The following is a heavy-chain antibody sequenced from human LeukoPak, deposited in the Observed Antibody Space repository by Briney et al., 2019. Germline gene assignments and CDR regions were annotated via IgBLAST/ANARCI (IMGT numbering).Heavy chain of an antibody. CDR2: IKQDGSEK. D-gene: IGHD3-9*01. CDR3: ARDEIYYDILTGYRHFDY. Sequence: GGSLRLSCEASGFTFSSYWMSWVRQAPGKGLEWVANIKQDGSEKKYLDSVKGRFTISRDNAKNSMYLQVNSLRAEDTAVYYCARDEIYYDILTGYRHFDYWGQGTLVTVSS. J-gene: IGHJ4*02. CDR1: GFTFSSYW. V-gene: IGHV3-7*01.